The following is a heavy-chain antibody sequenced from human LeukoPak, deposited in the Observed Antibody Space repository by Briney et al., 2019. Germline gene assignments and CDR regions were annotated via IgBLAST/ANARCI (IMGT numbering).Heavy chain of an antibody. D-gene: IGHD3-3*01. CDR2: ISWSSGSI. V-gene: IGHV3-9*03. J-gene: IGHJ1*01. Sequence: GGSLRLSCAASGFIFDDYAMHWVRQAPGKGLEWVSGISWSSGSIGYADSVKGRFTISRDNAKNSLYLQMNSLRAEDMALYYCAKGSYYDFWSGPFQHWGQGTLVTVSS. CDR3: AKGSYYDFWSGPFQH. CDR1: GFIFDDYA.